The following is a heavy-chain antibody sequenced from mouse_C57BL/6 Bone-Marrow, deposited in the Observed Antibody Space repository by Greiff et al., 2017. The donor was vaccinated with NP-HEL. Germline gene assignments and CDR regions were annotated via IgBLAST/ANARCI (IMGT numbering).Heavy chain of an antibody. Sequence: DVKLVESGGGLVQPGGSLSLSCAASGFTFTDYYMSWVRQPPGKALEWLGFIRNKANGYTTEYSASVKGRFTISRDNSQSILYLQMNALRAEDSATYYCARSYYGSSYEVYFDYWGQGTTLTVSS. CDR3: ARSYYGSSYEVYFDY. CDR2: IRNKANGYTT. D-gene: IGHD1-1*01. V-gene: IGHV7-3*01. J-gene: IGHJ2*01. CDR1: GFTFTDYY.